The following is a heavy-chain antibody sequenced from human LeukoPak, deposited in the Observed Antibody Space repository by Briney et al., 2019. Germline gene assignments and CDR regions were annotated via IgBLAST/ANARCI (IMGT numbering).Heavy chain of an antibody. J-gene: IGHJ5*02. Sequence: GGSLRLSCAASGFTFGSYWMSWVRQAPGKGLKWVANIKQDGSEKYYVDSVKGRFTISRDNAKNTLYLQMNSLRAEDTALYYCARDGGRYGPDDQWGQGTLVTVSS. CDR1: GFTFGSYW. V-gene: IGHV3-7*01. CDR2: IKQDGSEK. CDR3: ARDGGRYGPDDQ. D-gene: IGHD5-18*01.